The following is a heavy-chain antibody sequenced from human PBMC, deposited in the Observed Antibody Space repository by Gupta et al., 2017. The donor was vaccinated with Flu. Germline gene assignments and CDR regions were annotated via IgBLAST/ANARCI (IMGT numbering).Heavy chain of an antibody. Sequence: QVQLVQSGPEVKRPGSLVKVSCEASEDTFNTYTLSWVRQVPGQGLEWMGRIIPILDRASYAPRFQGRVIITADRSTRTAYMELSGLRTDDTAMYYCVSSGAREHYDWYYFDYWGHGTLVTVSS. CDR3: VSSGAREHYDWYYFDY. CDR2: IIPILDRA. D-gene: IGHD3-16*01. V-gene: IGHV1-69*02. J-gene: IGHJ4*01. CDR1: EDTFNTYT.